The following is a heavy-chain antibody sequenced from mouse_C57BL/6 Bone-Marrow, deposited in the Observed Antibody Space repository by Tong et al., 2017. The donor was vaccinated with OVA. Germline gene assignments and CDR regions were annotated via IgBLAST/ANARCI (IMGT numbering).Heavy chain of an antibody. CDR1: GYTFTSYW. CDR3: ARAGLDY. CDR2: IYPGDGDT. V-gene: IGHV1-87*01. J-gene: IGHJ4*01. Sequence: VQLQESGAELARPGASVKLSCKASGYTFTSYWMQWVKQRPGQGLEWIGAIYPGDGDTRYTQKFKGKATLTADKSTSAGYMQLSRLASEDSAVYYCARAGLDYWGQGTSVTVSS.